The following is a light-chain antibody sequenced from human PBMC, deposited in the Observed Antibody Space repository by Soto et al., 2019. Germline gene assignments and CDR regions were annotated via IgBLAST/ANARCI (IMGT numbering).Light chain of an antibody. CDR2: KAS. J-gene: IGKJ1*01. Sequence: DIQMTQSPSTLSGSVGDRVTITCRASQTISSWLAWYQQKPGKAPKLLIYKASTLKSGVPSRFSGSGSGTEFTLTISSLQPDDFAASYCQHYISYSEAFGQGTKVELK. CDR3: QHYISYSEA. V-gene: IGKV1-5*03. CDR1: QTISSW.